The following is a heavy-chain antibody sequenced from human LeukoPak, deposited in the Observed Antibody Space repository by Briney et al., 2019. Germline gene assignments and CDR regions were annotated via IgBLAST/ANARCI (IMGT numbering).Heavy chain of an antibody. CDR3: ARDKEEEWELLPSTIDY. Sequence: ASVKVSRKASVYTFTGYYVHWVRQAPGQGLEWMGWINPNSGGTNYAQKFQGRVTMTRDTSISTAYMELSRLRSDDTAVYYCARDKEEEWELLPSTIDYWGQGTLVTVSS. V-gene: IGHV1-2*02. J-gene: IGHJ4*02. CDR2: INPNSGGT. CDR1: VYTFTGYY. D-gene: IGHD1-26*01.